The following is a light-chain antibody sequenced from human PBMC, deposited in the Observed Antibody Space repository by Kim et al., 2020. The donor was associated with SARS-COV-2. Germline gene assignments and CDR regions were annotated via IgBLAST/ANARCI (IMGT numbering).Light chain of an antibody. CDR1: KLGDKY. CDR2: QDS. CDR3: QAWDRSTGGV. J-gene: IGLJ2*01. V-gene: IGLV3-1*01. Sequence: VSPRKTASLACSGDKLGDKYACWYQQRQGQSPVLVIYQDSKRPAGIPERFSDSNSGKTATLTHSGTQAMDEADYYCQAWDRSTGGVFGGGTQLTVL.